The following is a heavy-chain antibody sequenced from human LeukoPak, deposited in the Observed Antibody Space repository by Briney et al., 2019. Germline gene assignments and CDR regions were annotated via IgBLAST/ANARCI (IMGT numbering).Heavy chain of an antibody. CDR1: GGSITTYN. J-gene: IGHJ4*02. V-gene: IGHV4-4*09. CDR2: IYGSGAT. CDR3: ARRTPGPQLDEYVAYFFDH. Sequence: SETLSLICTVSGGSITTYNWIWIRQTPGQALEWIGHIYGSGATKYNPSLKSRATILLDTSKNQLSLKLSSVSAADTAVYYCARRTPGPQLDEYVAYFFDHWGQGTQVTVSS. D-gene: IGHD2-2*01.